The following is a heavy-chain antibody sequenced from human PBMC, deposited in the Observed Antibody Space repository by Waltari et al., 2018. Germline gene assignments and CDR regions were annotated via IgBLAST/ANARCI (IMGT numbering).Heavy chain of an antibody. J-gene: IGHJ4*02. CDR3: ARAHMTTSIDY. CDR1: GFTFSSYS. V-gene: IGHV3-21*01. CDR2: ISSSSRYI. Sequence: EVQLVESGGGLVKPGGSLRLSCAASGFTFSSYSMNWVRQAPGKGLEWVSSISSSSRYIYYADSVKGRFTISRDNAKNSLYRQMNSLRAEDTAVYYCARAHMTTSIDYWGQGTLVTVSS. D-gene: IGHD4-17*01.